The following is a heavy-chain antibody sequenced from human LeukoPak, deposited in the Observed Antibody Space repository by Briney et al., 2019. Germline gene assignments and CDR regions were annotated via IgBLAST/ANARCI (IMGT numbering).Heavy chain of an antibody. Sequence: GGSLRLSCAASGFTFSSYGMHWVRQAPGKGLEWVAVIWYDGSNKYYADSVKGRFTISRDNSKNTLYLQMNSLRAEDTAVYYCARDIYGTLLYYYYGMDVWGKGTTVTVSP. J-gene: IGHJ6*04. CDR3: ARDIYGTLLYYYYGMDV. V-gene: IGHV3-33*01. D-gene: IGHD4-17*01. CDR2: IWYDGSNK. CDR1: GFTFSSYG.